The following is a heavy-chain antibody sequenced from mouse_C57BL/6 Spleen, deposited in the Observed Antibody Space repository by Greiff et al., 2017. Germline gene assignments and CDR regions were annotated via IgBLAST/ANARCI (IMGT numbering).Heavy chain of an antibody. CDR1: GYTFTSYW. CDR2: IYPSDSET. Sequence: QVQLQQPGAELVRPGSSVKLSCKASGYTFTSYWMDWVKQRPGQGLEWIGNIYPSDSETHYNQKFKDKATLTVDKSSSTAYMQLSSLTSEDSAVYYCARRGDYDGSSSYWGQGTTLTVSS. V-gene: IGHV1-61*01. D-gene: IGHD1-1*01. CDR3: ARRGDYDGSSSY. J-gene: IGHJ2*01.